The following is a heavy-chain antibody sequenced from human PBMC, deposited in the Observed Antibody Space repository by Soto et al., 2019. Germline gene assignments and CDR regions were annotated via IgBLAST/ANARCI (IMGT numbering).Heavy chain of an antibody. J-gene: IGHJ4*02. CDR2: FIAMLGTP. D-gene: IGHD5-18*01. V-gene: IGHV1-69*13. CDR3: ARGAMANFDY. Sequence: ASVKVSCKASGGTFGSQGIAWVRQAPGQGLEWMGGFIAMLGTPTYAKKVQGRATVSADESLTSSYLELRSLRSEDTGVYFCARGAMANFDYWGQGTVVTVSS. CDR1: GGTFGSQG.